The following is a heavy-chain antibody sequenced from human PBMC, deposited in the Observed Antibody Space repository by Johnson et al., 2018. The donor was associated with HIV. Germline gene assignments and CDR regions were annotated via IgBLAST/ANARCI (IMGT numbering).Heavy chain of an antibody. CDR2: ISWNSGSI. J-gene: IGHJ3*02. V-gene: IGHV3-9*01. D-gene: IGHD1-26*01. CDR3: ARFMGSTWSDASDI. Sequence: VQLVESGGGVVQPGRSLRLSCAASGFTFDDYAMHWVRQAPGKGLEWVSGISWNSGSIGYAASVKGRFTISRDNAKNSLYLQMNFLRPEDTAVYYCARFMGSTWSDASDIWGQGTMVIVSS. CDR1: GFTFDDYA.